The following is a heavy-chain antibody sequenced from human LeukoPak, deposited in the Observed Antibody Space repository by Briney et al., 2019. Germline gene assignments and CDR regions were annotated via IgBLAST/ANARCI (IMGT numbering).Heavy chain of an antibody. CDR2: INPSGGST. J-gene: IGHJ4*02. CDR1: GYTFTSYY. V-gene: IGHV1-46*01. Sequence: VASVKVSCKASGYTFTSYYMHWVRQAPGQGLEWIGIINPSGGSTSYAQKFQGSVTMTTDTSITTGYMELNRLTSDDTAVYYCARDFQNRRWYDGPGYYFDFWGQGTLVAVSS. CDR3: ARDFQNRRWYDGPGYYFDF. D-gene: IGHD6-13*01.